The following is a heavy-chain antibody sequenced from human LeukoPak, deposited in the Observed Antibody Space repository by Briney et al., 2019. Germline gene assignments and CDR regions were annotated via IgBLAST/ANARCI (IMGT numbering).Heavy chain of an antibody. CDR3: ARAPHGGNSF. CDR1: GFTVSSNY. CDR2: ISYDGSNK. D-gene: IGHD4-23*01. Sequence: GGSLRLSCAASGFTVSSNYMSWVRQAPGKGLEWVAVISYDGSNKYYADSVKGRFTISRDNSKNTLYLQMNSLRAEDTAVYYCARAPHGGNSFWGQGTLVTVSS. V-gene: IGHV3-30*03. J-gene: IGHJ4*02.